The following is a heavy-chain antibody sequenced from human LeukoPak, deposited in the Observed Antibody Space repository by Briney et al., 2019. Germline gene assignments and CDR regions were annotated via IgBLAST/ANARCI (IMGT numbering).Heavy chain of an antibody. J-gene: IGHJ3*02. CDR2: IYYSGST. D-gene: IGHD3-9*01. Sequence: SQTLSLTCTVSGGSISSYYWSWIRQPPGKGLEWIGYIYYSGSTNYNPSLKSRVTIPVDTSKNQFSLKLSSVTAADTAVYYCARVSGLTGYFNDAFDIWGQGTMVTVSS. CDR3: ARVSGLTGYFNDAFDI. V-gene: IGHV4-59*01. CDR1: GGSISSYY.